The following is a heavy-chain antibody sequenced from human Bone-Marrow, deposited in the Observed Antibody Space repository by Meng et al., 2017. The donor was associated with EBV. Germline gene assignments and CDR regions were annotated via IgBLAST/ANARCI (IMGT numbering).Heavy chain of an antibody. CDR1: GAFFMCYY. CDR2: INHSGST. D-gene: IGHD4-17*01. V-gene: IGHV4-34*01. J-gene: IGHJ4*02. Sequence: PIQQGASDSLKPAGPLSLTCVVFGAFFMCYYWSGIRQPPGKGLGWIGEINHSGSTNYNPSLKSRVTISVDTSKNQFSLKLSSVTAADTAVYYCARRGDYGDTRVSDYWGQGTLVTVSS. CDR3: ARRGDYGDTRVSDY.